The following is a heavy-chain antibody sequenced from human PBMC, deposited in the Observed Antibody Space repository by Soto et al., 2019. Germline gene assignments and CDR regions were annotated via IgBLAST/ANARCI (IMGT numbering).Heavy chain of an antibody. J-gene: IGHJ6*02. Sequence: GGSLRLSCVASGFIFSNYDMNWVRQAPGKGLEWVSRIGTRGTSKYYADSVKGRFTIARDNAKNSLYLQIDSLRSEDTAVYYCARALIMVRGVIRPSYYGMDVWGQGTTVTVSS. D-gene: IGHD3-10*01. V-gene: IGHV3-48*03. CDR1: GFIFSNYD. CDR2: IGTRGTSK. CDR3: ARALIMVRGVIRPSYYGMDV.